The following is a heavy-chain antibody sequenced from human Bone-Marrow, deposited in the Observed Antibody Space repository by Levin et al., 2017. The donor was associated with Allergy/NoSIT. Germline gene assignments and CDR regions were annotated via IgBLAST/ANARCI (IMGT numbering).Heavy chain of an antibody. D-gene: IGHD3-10*01. CDR3: AKDRGDVLLWFGELSDY. Sequence: GGSLRLSCAASGFTFSSYGMHWVRQAPGKGLEWVAVISYDGSNKYYADSVKGRFTISRDNSKNTLYLQMNSLRAEDTAVYYCAKDRGDVLLWFGELSDYWGQGTLVTVSS. CDR2: ISYDGSNK. CDR1: GFTFSSYG. V-gene: IGHV3-30*18. J-gene: IGHJ4*02.